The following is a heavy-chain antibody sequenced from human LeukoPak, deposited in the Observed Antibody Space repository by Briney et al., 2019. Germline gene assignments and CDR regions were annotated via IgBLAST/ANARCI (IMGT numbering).Heavy chain of an antibody. Sequence: ASVKVSCKASGYTFTSYAMNWVRQAPGQGLEWMGWINPNSGGTNYAQKFQGRVTMTRDTSISTAYMELSRLRSDDTAVYYCATISDIVVVPAAPRYYMDVWGKGTTVTISS. CDR3: ATISDIVVVPAAPRYYMDV. V-gene: IGHV1-2*02. D-gene: IGHD2-2*01. CDR2: INPNSGGT. CDR1: GYTFTSYA. J-gene: IGHJ6*03.